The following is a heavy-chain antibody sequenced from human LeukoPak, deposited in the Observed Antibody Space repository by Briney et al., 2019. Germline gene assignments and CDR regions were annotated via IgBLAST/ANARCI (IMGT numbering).Heavy chain of an antibody. CDR3: ARGDPDQYDFWSGYYWYNWFDP. CDR1: GGTFSSYA. D-gene: IGHD3-3*01. J-gene: IGHJ5*02. Sequence: SVKVSCKASGGTFSSYAISWVRQAPGQGLEWMGRIIPIFGTANYAQKFQGRVTITTDESTSTVYMELSSLRSEDTAVYYCARGDPDQYDFWSGYYWYNWFDPWGQGTLVTVSS. CDR2: IIPIFGTA. V-gene: IGHV1-69*05.